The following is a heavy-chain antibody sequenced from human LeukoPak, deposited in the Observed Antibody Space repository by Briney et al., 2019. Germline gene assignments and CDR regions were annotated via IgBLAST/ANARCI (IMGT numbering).Heavy chain of an antibody. D-gene: IGHD3-9*01. CDR3: ARALFRYFACPPRGGFAP. CDR2: ISAYNGNT. CDR1: GYTFTSYG. Sequence: ASVKVSCKASGYTFTSYGISWVRQAPGQGLEWMGWISAYNGNTNYAQKLQGRVTMTTDTSTSTAYMELRSLRSDDTAVYYCARALFRYFACPPRGGFAPWGQGPLFTVPS. J-gene: IGHJ5*02. V-gene: IGHV1-18*01.